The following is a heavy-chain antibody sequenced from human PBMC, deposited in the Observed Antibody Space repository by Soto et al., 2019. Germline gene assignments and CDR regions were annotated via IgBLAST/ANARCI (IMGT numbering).Heavy chain of an antibody. D-gene: IGHD2-15*01. V-gene: IGHV4-34*01. CDR1: GGSFSGYY. CDR2: INHSGST. Sequence: QVQLQQWGAGLLKPSETLSLTCAVYGGSFSGYYWSWIRQPPGKGLEWIGEINHSGSTNYNPSLNSRVTISVDTSKNHLSLQPGPVSAADTDLYYCARGAFGPDIVVVVSLAFDIWGQGTMVTVSS. CDR3: ARGAFGPDIVVVVSLAFDI. J-gene: IGHJ3*02.